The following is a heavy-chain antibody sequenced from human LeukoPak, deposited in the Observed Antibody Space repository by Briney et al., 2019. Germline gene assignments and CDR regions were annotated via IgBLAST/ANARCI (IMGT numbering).Heavy chain of an antibody. CDR1: GGSISSYY. CDR2: IYTSGST. D-gene: IGHD2-2*01. V-gene: IGHV4-4*07. CDR3: AREIHNLGYCSSTSCYHDY. Sequence: PSETLSLTCTVAGGSISSYYWSWIRQPAGKGLEWIGRIYTSGSTNYNPPVKSRVTMSVDTSTNQFSLKLSSVTAADTAVYYCAREIHNLGYCSSTSCYHDYWGQGTLVTVSS. J-gene: IGHJ4*02.